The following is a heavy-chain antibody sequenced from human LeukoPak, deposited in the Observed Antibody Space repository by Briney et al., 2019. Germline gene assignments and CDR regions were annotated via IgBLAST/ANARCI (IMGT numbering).Heavy chain of an antibody. CDR3: AKSSGPGGYYYYGMDV. CDR2: ISGSGGIT. J-gene: IGHJ6*02. D-gene: IGHD3-10*01. Sequence: GGSLRLSCVASGFTFSSYAMSWVRQAPGKGLEWVSGISGSGGITYYADSVRGRFTISRDNSKNTLYLQMNSLRAEDTAVYYCAKSSGPGGYYYYGMDVWGQGTTVTVSS. V-gene: IGHV3-23*01. CDR1: GFTFSSYA.